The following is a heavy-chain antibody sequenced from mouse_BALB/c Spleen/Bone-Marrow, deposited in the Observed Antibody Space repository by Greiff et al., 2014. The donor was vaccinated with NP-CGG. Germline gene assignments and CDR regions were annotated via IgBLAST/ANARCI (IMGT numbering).Heavy chain of an antibody. CDR1: GFNIKDTY. V-gene: IGHV14-3*02. J-gene: IGHJ4*01. D-gene: IGHD1-1*01. Sequence: VQLQQSGAELVKPGASVKLSCTASGFNIKDTYMYWVKQRPEQGLEWIGRIDPANGHTIYDPKFQGKATITADTSSNTAYLQLSSLTSEDTAVYYCAVYGYAMDYWGQGTSVTASS. CDR3: AVYGYAMDY. CDR2: IDPANGHT.